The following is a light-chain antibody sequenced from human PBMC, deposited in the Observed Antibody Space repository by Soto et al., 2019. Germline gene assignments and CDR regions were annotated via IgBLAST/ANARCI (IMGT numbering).Light chain of an antibody. CDR3: QQTYTTRALT. J-gene: IGKJ4*01. V-gene: IGKV1-39*01. Sequence: DIQMTQSPSSLSASVGDRVTITCRASQSISSYLNWYQQKPGKAPKLLIYAASSLQSGVPSRFSGSESGTDFTLTINSLQPDDSAIYYCQQTYTTRALTFGGGTKVDIK. CDR2: AAS. CDR1: QSISSY.